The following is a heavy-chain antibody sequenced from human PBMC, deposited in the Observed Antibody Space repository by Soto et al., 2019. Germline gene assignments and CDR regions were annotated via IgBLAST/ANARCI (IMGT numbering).Heavy chain of an antibody. CDR2: IYKSTTT. V-gene: IGHV4-30-4*01. D-gene: IGHD2-15*01. Sequence: SSTLSLTCSVSGESISTVDYFWAWIRRPPGQALEYIGYIYKSTTTYYNPSFEGRVAISLDTSKSQFSLTVTSVTAADTAVYFCARGRYCLTGRCFPNWVDSWGQGTLVTVSS. CDR1: GESISTVDYF. J-gene: IGHJ5*01. CDR3: ARGRYCLTGRCFPNWVDS.